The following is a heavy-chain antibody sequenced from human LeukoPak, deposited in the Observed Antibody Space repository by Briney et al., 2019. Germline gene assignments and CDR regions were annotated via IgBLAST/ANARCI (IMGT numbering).Heavy chain of an antibody. J-gene: IGHJ3*02. D-gene: IGHD5-12*01. V-gene: IGHV1-69*13. CDR1: GGTFSSYA. Sequence: ASVKVSCKASGGTFSSYAISWVRQAPGQGLEWMGGIIPIFGTANYAQKFQGRVTITADESTSTAYMELSSLRSEDTAVYYCARDPKATNPQPYFDIWGQGTMVTVSS. CDR3: ARDPKATNPQPYFDI. CDR2: IIPIFGTA.